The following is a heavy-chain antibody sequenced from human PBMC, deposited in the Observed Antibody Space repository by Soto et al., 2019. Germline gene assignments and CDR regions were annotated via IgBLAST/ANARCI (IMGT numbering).Heavy chain of an antibody. CDR3: ARDGDVNTGFGKDY. CDR2: ISNDGSNE. D-gene: IGHD3-16*01. V-gene: IGHV3-30*03. CDR1: GFTFRWFG. J-gene: IGHJ4*02. Sequence: PGGSLRLSCAGSGFTFRWFGMNWVRQAPGKGLEWVARISNDGSNEYYVDSVKGRFTISRDNSKNTLYLQMASLSAEDTAMYYCARDGDVNTGFGKDYWGQGTLVTVSS.